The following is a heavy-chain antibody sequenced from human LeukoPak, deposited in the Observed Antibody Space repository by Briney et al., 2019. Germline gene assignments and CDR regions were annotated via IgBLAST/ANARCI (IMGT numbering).Heavy chain of an antibody. V-gene: IGHV4-34*01. CDR3: VSIQLRTSWFDP. CDR2: INHSGSTT. J-gene: IGHJ5*02. CDR1: GGTFSAYY. D-gene: IGHD1-1*01. Sequence: SETLSLTCAVYGGTFSAYYWSWIRQPPGKGLEWIGEINHSGSTTNYNPSLKSRVTISVDTSKNQFSLQLKSVTAADTAVYNCVSIQLRTSWFDPWGQGTLVTVSS.